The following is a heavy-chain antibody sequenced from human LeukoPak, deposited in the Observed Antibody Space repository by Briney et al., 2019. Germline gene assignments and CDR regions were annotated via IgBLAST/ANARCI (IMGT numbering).Heavy chain of an antibody. CDR2: IYTSGST. CDR3: ARDLEGRDGYNNDYYYYMDV. D-gene: IGHD5-24*01. Sequence: SETLSLTCTVSGGSISSGRYYWSWIRQPAGKGLEWIGRIYTSGSTNYNPSLKSRVTISLDTSKNQISLKLGSVTAADTAVYYCARDLEGRDGYNNDYYYYMDVWGKGTTVTISS. V-gene: IGHV4-61*02. J-gene: IGHJ6*03. CDR1: GGSISSGRYY.